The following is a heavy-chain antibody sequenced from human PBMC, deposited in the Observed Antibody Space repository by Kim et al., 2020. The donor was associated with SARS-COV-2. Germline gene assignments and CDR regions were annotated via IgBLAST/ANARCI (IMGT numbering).Heavy chain of an antibody. V-gene: IGHV3-21*01. Sequence: NYANSVKGRFTSSRDNVRNSLYLEMKSLRGEDTAIYFCARGPPPPGDFDSWGQGTPVNVSS. J-gene: IGHJ4*02. CDR3: ARGPPPPGDFDS.